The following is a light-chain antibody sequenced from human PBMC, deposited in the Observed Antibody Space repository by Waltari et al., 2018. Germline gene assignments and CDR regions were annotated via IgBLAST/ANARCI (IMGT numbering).Light chain of an antibody. Sequence: QSALTQPASVSGSPGQSITISCTGISSDVGSYNSVSWYRAHPGQGPKVIIYDVSDRPSGVSARFSGSKSGNTASLTISGLQAEDEADYYCSSQSSNNVVLFGGGTKVTAL. CDR1: SSDVGSYNS. J-gene: IGLJ3*02. CDR3: SSQSSNNVVL. V-gene: IGLV2-14*03. CDR2: DVS.